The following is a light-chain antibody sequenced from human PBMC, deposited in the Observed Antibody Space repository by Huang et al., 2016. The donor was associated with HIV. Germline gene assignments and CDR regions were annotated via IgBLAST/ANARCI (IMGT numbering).Light chain of an antibody. V-gene: IGKV1-5*03. CDR1: QNINTW. CDR3: QQYNTYLYT. CDR2: RAS. J-gene: IGKJ2*01. Sequence: DIQMTQSPSTLSASVGDRVTITCRASQNINTWLAWYQQKPGKAPNLLIYRASSLQIGGPSRFTGIGSGTEFTLTITSLQPYDLGTYYCQQYNTYLYTFGQGTKLEI.